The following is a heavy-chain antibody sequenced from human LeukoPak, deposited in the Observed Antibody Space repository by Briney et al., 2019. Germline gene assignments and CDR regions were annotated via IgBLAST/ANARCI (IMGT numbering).Heavy chain of an antibody. V-gene: IGHV1-2*02. CDR1: GYTFTGYF. CDR2: INPNSGGT. D-gene: IGHD3-9*01. CDR3: ARDREGYYDILTGYYGVGAFDI. Sequence: ASVKVSCKASGYTFTGYFMHWVRQAPGQGLEWMGWINPNSGGTNYAQKFQGRVTMTRDTSISTAYMELSRLRSDDTAVYYCARDREGYYDILTGYYGVGAFDIWGQGTMVTVSS. J-gene: IGHJ3*02.